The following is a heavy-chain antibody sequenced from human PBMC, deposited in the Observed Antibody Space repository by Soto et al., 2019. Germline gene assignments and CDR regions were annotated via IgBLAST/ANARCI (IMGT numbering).Heavy chain of an antibody. Sequence: GGSLRLSCAASGFTVISNYMSWVRQAPGKGLEWVSVIHSGGITYYADSVKGRFTISRDNSKNTLYLQMNSLRAEDTAVYYCAGEGGGAGYYYGMDVWGQGTTVTVSS. CDR3: AGEGGGAGYYYGMDV. CDR1: GFTVISNY. D-gene: IGHD6-19*01. V-gene: IGHV3-53*01. J-gene: IGHJ6*02. CDR2: IHSGGIT.